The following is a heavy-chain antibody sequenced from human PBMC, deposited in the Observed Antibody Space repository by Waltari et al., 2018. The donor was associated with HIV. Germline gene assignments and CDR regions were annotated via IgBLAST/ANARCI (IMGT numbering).Heavy chain of an antibody. V-gene: IGHV3-30*01. CDR3: ARPMNYGDYPYYFDY. CDR2: ISYDGRNK. D-gene: IGHD4-17*01. CDR1: GFTFSSYA. J-gene: IGHJ4*02. Sequence: QVQLVESGGGVVQPGRSLRLSCAASGFTFSSYAMHWVRQAPGKGLEWGAVISYDGRNKYYEDSVKGRFTISRDNSKNTLYLQMNSLRAEDTAVYYCARPMNYGDYPYYFDYWGQGTLVTVSS.